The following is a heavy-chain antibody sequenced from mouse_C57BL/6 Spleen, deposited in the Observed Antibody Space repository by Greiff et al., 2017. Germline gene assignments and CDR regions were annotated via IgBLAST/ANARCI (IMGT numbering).Heavy chain of an antibody. Sequence: VQLKESGAELVRPGASVKLSCTASGFNIKDDYMHWVKQRPEQGLEWIGWIDPENGDTEYASKFQGKATITADTSSNTAYLQLSSLTSEDTAVYYCTTGGISNRYFDLWGTGTTVTVSS. CDR3: TTGGISNRYFDL. CDR1: GFNIKDDY. J-gene: IGHJ1*03. V-gene: IGHV14-4*01. D-gene: IGHD2-5*01. CDR2: IDPENGDT.